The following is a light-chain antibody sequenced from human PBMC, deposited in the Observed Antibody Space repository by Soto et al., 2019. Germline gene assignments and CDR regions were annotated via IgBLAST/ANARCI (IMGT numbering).Light chain of an antibody. J-gene: IGKJ2*01. CDR3: QQYNKGPPYT. Sequence: EIVMTQSPANLSVSPGERATLSCRASQSVSSNLAWYQQKPGQGPRLLIYGASTRATSIPARFSGSGSGTEFPLTINSLQSEDFAVYYCQQYNKGPPYTFGQGTKLEIK. CDR2: GAS. CDR1: QSVSSN. V-gene: IGKV3-15*01.